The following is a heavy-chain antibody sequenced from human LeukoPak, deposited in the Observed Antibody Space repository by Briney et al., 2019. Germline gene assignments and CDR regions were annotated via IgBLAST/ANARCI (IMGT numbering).Heavy chain of an antibody. Sequence: ASETLSLTCAVYGGSFSNYYWTWIRQPPGKGLEWIGEINHSGSARYNPSLKSRVIISVDTSKNQFSLKLSSVTAADTAMYYCARLRSPGDFDYWGQGTLVTVSS. CDR3: ARLRSPGDFDY. J-gene: IGHJ4*02. CDR1: GGSFSNYY. CDR2: INHSGSA. D-gene: IGHD1-26*01. V-gene: IGHV4-34*01.